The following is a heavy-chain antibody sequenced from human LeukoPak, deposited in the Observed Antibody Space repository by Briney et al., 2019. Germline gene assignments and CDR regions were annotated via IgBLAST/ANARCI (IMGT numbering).Heavy chain of an antibody. CDR3: ARAGGYSYGTAYYYYYYMDV. J-gene: IGHJ6*03. CDR2: IYYSGST. V-gene: IGHV4-59*08. D-gene: IGHD5-18*01. Sequence: PSETLSLTCTVSGGSISSYYWSWIRQPPGKGLECIGYIYYSGSTNYNPSLKSRVTISVDTSKNQFSLKLSSVTAADTAVYYCARAGGYSYGTAYYYYYYMDVWGKGTTVTISS. CDR1: GGSISSYY.